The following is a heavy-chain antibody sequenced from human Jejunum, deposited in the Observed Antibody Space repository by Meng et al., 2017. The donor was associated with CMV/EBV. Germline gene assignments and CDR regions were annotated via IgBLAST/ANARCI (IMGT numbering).Heavy chain of an antibody. Sequence: ASGFAFSSYSMNWVRQAPGKGLGWISYITSSSSTVFYADSVRGRFTISRDNANNSLYLQMNNLRADDTALYYCARDPVLSGLDVWGQGATVTVSS. CDR3: ARDPVLSGLDV. CDR2: ITSSSSTV. CDR1: GFAFSSYS. J-gene: IGHJ6*02. V-gene: IGHV3-48*04.